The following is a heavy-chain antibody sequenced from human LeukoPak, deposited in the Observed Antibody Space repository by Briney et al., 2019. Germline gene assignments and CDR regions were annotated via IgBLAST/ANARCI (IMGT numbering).Heavy chain of an antibody. V-gene: IGHV4-30-2*01. Sequence: PSETLSLTCAVSGVSISSGGYSWSWLRQPPGKGLEWIGYIYHSGSTYYNPSLKSRVTISVDRSKNQFSLKLSSVTAADTAVYYCARAGYCSGGSCGPSLFDYWGQGTLVTVTS. J-gene: IGHJ4*02. CDR3: ARAGYCSGGSCGPSLFDY. D-gene: IGHD2-15*01. CDR2: IYHSGST. CDR1: GVSISSGGYS.